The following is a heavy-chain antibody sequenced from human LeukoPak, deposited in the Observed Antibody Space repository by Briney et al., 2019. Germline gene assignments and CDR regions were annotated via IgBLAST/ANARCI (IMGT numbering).Heavy chain of an antibody. CDR1: GGSISSSSYY. Sequence: PSETLSLTCTVSGGSISSSSYYWGWIRQPPGKGLEWIGSIYYSGSTYYNPSLKSRVTISVDTSKNQFSLKLSSVTAADTAVYYCARDGVVPAAIVWFDPWGQGTLVTVSS. CDR3: ARDGVVPAAIVWFDP. J-gene: IGHJ5*02. D-gene: IGHD2-2*01. V-gene: IGHV4-39*07. CDR2: IYYSGST.